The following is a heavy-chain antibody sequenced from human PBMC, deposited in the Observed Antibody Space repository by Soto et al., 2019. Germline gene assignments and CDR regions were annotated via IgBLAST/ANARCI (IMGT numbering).Heavy chain of an antibody. V-gene: IGHV3-74*01. CDR2: ISTDGSVT. CDR1: GLTFSSYW. CDR3: ARAPYSSGCWGFDY. D-gene: IGHD6-19*01. J-gene: IGHJ4*02. Sequence: EVPLVESGGGLVQPGGSLRLSCAASGLTFSSYWMHWVRQAPGKGLVWVSRISTDGSVTTSADSVKGRFTISRDNAKNTLSLQMNRLRPEDTAVYYCARAPYSSGCWGFDYWGQGTLVTVSS.